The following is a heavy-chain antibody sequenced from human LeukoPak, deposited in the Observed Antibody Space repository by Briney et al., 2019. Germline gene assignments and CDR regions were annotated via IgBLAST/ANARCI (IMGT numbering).Heavy chain of an antibody. V-gene: IGHV4-39*01. J-gene: IGHJ6*03. CDR3: ASPVYQLLSLDYYYYMDV. CDR1: GGSISSSGYY. Sequence: SETLSLTCTVSGGSISSSGYYWGWIRQPPGKGLEWIGSIYYSGSTYYNPSLKSRVTISVDTSKNQFSLKLSSVTAADTAVYYCASPVYQLLSLDYYYYMDVWGKGTTVTVSS. D-gene: IGHD2-2*01. CDR2: IYYSGST.